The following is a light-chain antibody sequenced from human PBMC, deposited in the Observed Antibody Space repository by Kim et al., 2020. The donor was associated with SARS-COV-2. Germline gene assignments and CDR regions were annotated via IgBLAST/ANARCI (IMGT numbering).Light chain of an antibody. CDR3: QAWDSSIYV. J-gene: IGLJ1*01. Sequence: VSPGQTVSITCSGDKLGDKYASWYQQKPGQSPVVVIFRDNRRPSGIPERFSGSNSGNTATLTISGTQAMDEADYYCQAWDSSIYVFGTGTKVTVL. CDR1: KLGDKY. V-gene: IGLV3-1*01. CDR2: RDN.